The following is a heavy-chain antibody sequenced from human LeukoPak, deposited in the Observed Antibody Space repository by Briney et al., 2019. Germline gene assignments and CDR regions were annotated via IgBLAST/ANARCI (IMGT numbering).Heavy chain of an antibody. CDR1: GGSISSGPYY. D-gene: IGHD3-3*01. V-gene: IGHV4-39*02. Sequence: SETLSLTCTVSGGSISSGPYYWGWIRQPPGKGLEWIGNIYYGENTYYNPSLKSRVTISIDTSKNQFYLKLSSLTAADTAVYYCARDRGRYYFDYWGQGTLVTVSS. CDR3: ARDRGRYYFDY. J-gene: IGHJ4*02. CDR2: IYYGENT.